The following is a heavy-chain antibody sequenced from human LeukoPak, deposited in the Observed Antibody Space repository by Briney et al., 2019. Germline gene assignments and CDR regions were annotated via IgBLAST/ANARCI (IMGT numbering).Heavy chain of an antibody. CDR3: ARESNSSGWYLGEFDY. D-gene: IGHD6-19*01. CDR1: GFSFSDYY. V-gene: IGHV3-11*04. Sequence: GGSLRLSCAASGFSFSDYYMSWIRQAPGKGLEWVSYISSNGSSIYYADSVKGRFTISRDNANNSLYLQMNSLRAEDTAVYYCARESNSSGWYLGEFDYWGQGALVTVSS. J-gene: IGHJ4*02. CDR2: ISSNGSSI.